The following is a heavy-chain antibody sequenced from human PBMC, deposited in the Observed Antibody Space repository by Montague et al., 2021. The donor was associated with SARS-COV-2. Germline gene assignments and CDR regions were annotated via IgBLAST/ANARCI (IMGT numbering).Heavy chain of an antibody. D-gene: IGHD3-3*01. CDR3: ARGQVTISGVLIFIPAAGHLDG. CDR2: IKHTGRA. J-gene: IGHJ3*01. Sequence: SETLSLTCAVYSGSLSGCYWNGNSQEPGKVVELVGEIKHTGRATYNPSLKGRVTLSRDTSKNQFSLKLQSVTPADTAVYYCARGQVTISGVLIFIPAAGHLDGWGQGTSVTVS. CDR1: SGSLSGCY. V-gene: IGHV4-34*01.